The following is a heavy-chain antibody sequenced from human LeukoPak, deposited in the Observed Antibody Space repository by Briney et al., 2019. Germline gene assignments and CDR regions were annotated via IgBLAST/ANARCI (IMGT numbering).Heavy chain of an antibody. Sequence: GGSLRLSCTASGFTFSDYTMNWVRQAPGKGLEWLSYIDLTSTTKYYADSVKGRFTISRDNAKNSLYLQMNSLRAEDTAIYYCAKSNFGVVPDVFDYWGQGTLVTVSS. V-gene: IGHV3-48*01. D-gene: IGHD3-3*01. J-gene: IGHJ4*02. CDR1: GFTFSDYT. CDR2: IDLTSTTK. CDR3: AKSNFGVVPDVFDY.